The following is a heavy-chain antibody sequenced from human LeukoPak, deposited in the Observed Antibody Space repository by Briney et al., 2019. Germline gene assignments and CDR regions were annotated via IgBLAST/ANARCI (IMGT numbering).Heavy chain of an antibody. D-gene: IGHD3-10*01. J-gene: IGHJ4*02. CDR2: IYYSGST. CDR1: GGSISSYY. CDR3: VRGVWYGELPPDY. Sequence: PSETLSLTCTVSGGSISSYYWSWIRQPPGKGLEWIGYIYYSGSTNYSPSLKSRVIISIDTSKNQFSLRLNSVTAADTAVYYCVRGVWYGELPPDYWGQGTLVTVSS. V-gene: IGHV4-59*08.